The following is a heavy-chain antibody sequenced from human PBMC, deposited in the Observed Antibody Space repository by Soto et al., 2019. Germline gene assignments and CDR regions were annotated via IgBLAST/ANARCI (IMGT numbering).Heavy chain of an antibody. D-gene: IGHD3-10*01. CDR3: ARYYGGYSDY. Sequence: QVQLQESGPGLVKPSETLSLTCTVSGGSISSYYWSWIRQPPGKGLEWIGYIYYSGSTNYNPSLNIRVTISVATSKNQFSLKLSSVTAADTAVYYCARYYGGYSDYWGQGTLVTVSS. J-gene: IGHJ4*02. CDR1: GGSISSYY. CDR2: IYYSGST. V-gene: IGHV4-59*08.